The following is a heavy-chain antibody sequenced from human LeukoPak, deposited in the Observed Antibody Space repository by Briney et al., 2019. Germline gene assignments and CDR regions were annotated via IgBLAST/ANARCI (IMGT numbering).Heavy chain of an antibody. J-gene: IGHJ1*01. CDR2: ISYDGSNK. V-gene: IGHV3-30*18. Sequence: GGSLRLSCAASGFTFSSYGMHWVRQAPGKGLEWVAVISYDGSNKYYADSVKGRFTISRDNSKNTLYLQMNSLRAEDTAVYYCAKEPTSSSSWYFQHWGQGTLVTVSS. D-gene: IGHD6-13*01. CDR1: GFTFSSYG. CDR3: AKEPTSSSSWYFQH.